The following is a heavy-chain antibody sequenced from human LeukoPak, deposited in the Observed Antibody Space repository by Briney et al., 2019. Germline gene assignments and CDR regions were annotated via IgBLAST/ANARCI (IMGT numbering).Heavy chain of an antibody. CDR3: ARDRVYSGFDY. CDR2: IKQDGSEK. Sequence: GGSLRLSCAASGFTFSNAWMSWVRQAPGKGLEWVANIKQDGSEKYYVDSVKGRFTISRDNAKNSLYLQMNSLRAEDTAVYYCARDRVYSGFDYWGQGTLVTVSS. CDR1: GFTFSNAW. J-gene: IGHJ4*02. D-gene: IGHD2-21*01. V-gene: IGHV3-7*01.